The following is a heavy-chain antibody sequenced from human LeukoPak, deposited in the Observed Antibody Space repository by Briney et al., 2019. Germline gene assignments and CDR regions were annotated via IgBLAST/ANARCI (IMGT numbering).Heavy chain of an antibody. V-gene: IGHV4-39*01. D-gene: IGHD5-18*01. CDR1: GGSISSSSYY. CDR3: ARLAPGDTDY. CDR2: THYSGST. Sequence: SETLCLTCTVSGGSISSSSYYWGWIRQPPGKGLEWIGSTHYSGSTYYNPSLKSRVTISVDTSKNQFSLKLSSVIAADTDVYYCARLAPGDTDYWGQGTLVTVSS. J-gene: IGHJ4*02.